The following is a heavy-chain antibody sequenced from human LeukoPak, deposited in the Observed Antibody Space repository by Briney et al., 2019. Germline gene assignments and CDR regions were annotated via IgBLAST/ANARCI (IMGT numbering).Heavy chain of an antibody. V-gene: IGHV4-34*01. J-gene: IGHJ4*02. D-gene: IGHD3-10*01. CDR3: ARGYGSGSYFVY. CDR2: INHSGST. CDR1: GGSSSGYY. Sequence: SETLSLTCAVYGGSSSGYYWSWIRQPPGKGLEWIGEINHSGSTNQNPSLKSRVAISIDTSKNQFSLKLSSVTAADTAVYYCARGYGSGSYFVYWGQGTLVTVSS.